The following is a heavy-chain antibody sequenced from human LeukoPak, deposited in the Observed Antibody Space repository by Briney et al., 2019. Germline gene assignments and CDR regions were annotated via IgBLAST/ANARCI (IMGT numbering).Heavy chain of an antibody. CDR1: GGTFSSYA. D-gene: IGHD3-9*01. J-gene: IGHJ4*02. Sequence: PWASVKVSCKASGGTFSSYAISWVRQAPGQGLEWMGRIIPILGIANYAQKFQGRVTITADKSTSTAYMELSSLRSEDTAVYYCARGFRDYDILTGYYIGETQTLVFGYWGQGTLVTVSS. V-gene: IGHV1-69*04. CDR3: ARGFRDYDILTGYYIGETQTLVFGY. CDR2: IIPILGIA.